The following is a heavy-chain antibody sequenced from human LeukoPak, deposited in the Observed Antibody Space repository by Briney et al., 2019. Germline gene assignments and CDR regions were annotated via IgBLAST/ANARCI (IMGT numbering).Heavy chain of an antibody. J-gene: IGHJ4*02. D-gene: IGHD2-15*01. CDR1: GGSISRYY. Sequence: SETLSLTCTVSGGSISRYYWSWIRQPPGKGLEWIGYIYYSGSTNYNPSLKSRVTISVDTSKNQFSLKLSSVTAADTAVYYCARAPYCSGGSCYSFDYWGQGTLVTVSS. CDR2: IYYSGST. CDR3: ARAPYCSGGSCYSFDY. V-gene: IGHV4-59*13.